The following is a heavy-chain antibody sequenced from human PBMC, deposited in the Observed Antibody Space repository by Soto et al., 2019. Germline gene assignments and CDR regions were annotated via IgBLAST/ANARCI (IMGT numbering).Heavy chain of an antibody. CDR1: GGSFSGYI. D-gene: IGHD3-9*01. Sequence: PSETLSLTCDVYGGSFSGYIWTWIRQTPGKGLQWIGQINHSGSANYNPSLKSQVTISVHTSNSQFSLELSSVTAADTAVYYCVRFWPPPYSDALTDYTDAFDYWGQGTLVTVSS. J-gene: IGHJ4*02. CDR2: INHSGSA. V-gene: IGHV4-34*01. CDR3: VRFWPPPYSDALTDYTDAFDY.